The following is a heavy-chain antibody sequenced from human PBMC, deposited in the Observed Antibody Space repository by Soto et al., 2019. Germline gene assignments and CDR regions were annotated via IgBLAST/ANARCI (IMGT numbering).Heavy chain of an antibody. J-gene: IGHJ5*02. D-gene: IGHD6-13*01. V-gene: IGHV6-1*01. CDR2: TYYRSKWYN. Sequence: SQTLSLTFAISGDIVSSNSAAWNCISQSPSRGLEWLGRTYYRSKWYNDYAVSVKSRITINPDTSKNQFSLQLNSVTPEDTAVYYCARVYSRNNWFDPWGQGTLVTVSS. CDR3: ARVYSRNNWFDP. CDR1: GDIVSSNSAA.